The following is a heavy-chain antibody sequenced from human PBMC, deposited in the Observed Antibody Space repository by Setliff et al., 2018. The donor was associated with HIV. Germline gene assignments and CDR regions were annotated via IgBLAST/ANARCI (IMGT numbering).Heavy chain of an antibody. J-gene: IGHJ4*02. D-gene: IGHD5-12*01. Sequence: PSETLSLTCTVSGDSISSSGPGYYWGWVRQPPGGGLEWIGSVYYSGSTYYNPSLKSRVTISLDRSKTQFSLKLSSVTAADTAVYYCARSPLYSGYERYYFDYWGQGTLVTVSS. V-gene: IGHV4-39*07. CDR2: VYYSGST. CDR3: ARSPLYSGYERYYFDY. CDR1: GDSISSSGPGYY.